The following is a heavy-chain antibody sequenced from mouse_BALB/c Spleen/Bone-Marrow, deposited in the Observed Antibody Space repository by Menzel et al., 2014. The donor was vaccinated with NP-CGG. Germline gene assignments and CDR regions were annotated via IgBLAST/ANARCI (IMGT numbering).Heavy chain of an antibody. D-gene: IGHD1-1*01. V-gene: IGHV2-9*02. Sequence: VNVVESGPGLVAPSQSLSITCTISGFSLTSYGVHWVRQPPGKGLEWLGVIWAGGSTNYNPALMSRLSISKDNSKSQVLLKMNSLQTDDTAMYYCARGDYSGWGQGTLVTVSA. CDR3: ARGDYSG. CDR1: GFSLTSYG. CDR2: IWAGGST. J-gene: IGHJ3*02.